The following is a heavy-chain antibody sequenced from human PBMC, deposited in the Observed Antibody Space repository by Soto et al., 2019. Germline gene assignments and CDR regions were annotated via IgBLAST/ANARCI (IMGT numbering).Heavy chain of an antibody. V-gene: IGHV3-74*01. D-gene: IGHD3-3*01. Sequence: GGSLRLSCAASGFTFSSYWMHWVRQAPGKGLVWVSRINSDGSSTSYADSVKGRFTISRDNAKNTLYLQMNSLRAEDTAVYYCARVHYDFWSDSDYYFDYWGQGTLVTVSS. CDR1: GFTFSSYW. J-gene: IGHJ4*02. CDR2: INSDGSST. CDR3: ARVHYDFWSDSDYYFDY.